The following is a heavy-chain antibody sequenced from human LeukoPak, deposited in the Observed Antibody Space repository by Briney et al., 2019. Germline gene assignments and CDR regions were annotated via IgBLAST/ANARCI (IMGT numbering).Heavy chain of an antibody. J-gene: IGHJ4*02. CDR1: GFTFSSYG. Sequence: GGSLRLPCAASGFTFSSYGMHWVRQAPGKGLEWVAVIWYDGSNKYYADSVKGRFTISRDNSKNTLYLQMNSLRAEDTAVYYCARDMTFGVDTAMVGDYWGQGTLVTVSS. CDR3: ARDMTFGVDTAMVGDY. V-gene: IGHV3-33*01. D-gene: IGHD5-18*01. CDR2: IWYDGSNK.